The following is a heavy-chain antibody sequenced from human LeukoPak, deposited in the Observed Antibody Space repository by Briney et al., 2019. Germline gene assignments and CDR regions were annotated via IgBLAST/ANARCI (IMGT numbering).Heavy chain of an antibody. D-gene: IGHD5-24*01. Sequence: GGSLRLSCAASGFTFSSYGMHWVRQAPGKGLEWVAVISYDGSNKYYADSVKGRFTISRDNSENTLYLQMNSLRAEDTAVYYCAKNRPFGRWLQQIDYWGQGTLVTVSS. CDR3: AKNRPFGRWLQQIDY. CDR2: ISYDGSNK. CDR1: GFTFSSYG. V-gene: IGHV3-30*18. J-gene: IGHJ4*02.